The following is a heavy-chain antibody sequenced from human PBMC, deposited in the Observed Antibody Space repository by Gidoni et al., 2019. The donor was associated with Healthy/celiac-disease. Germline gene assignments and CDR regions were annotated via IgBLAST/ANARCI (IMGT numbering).Heavy chain of an antibody. J-gene: IGHJ4*02. CDR2: IIGSGNYI. D-gene: IGHD2-15*01. CDR1: GFTFTRHS. CDR3: ARDPNVVVVAELVFDY. Sequence: EVQLVESGGGLVKPGGSLRLSCAASGFTFTRHSMNWVRQAPGKGLEWVSYIIGSGNYIFYADSVKGRFTISRDNTKKSLYLQMSSLRVEDTAVYYCARDPNVVVVAELVFDYWGQGTLVTVSS. V-gene: IGHV3-21*01.